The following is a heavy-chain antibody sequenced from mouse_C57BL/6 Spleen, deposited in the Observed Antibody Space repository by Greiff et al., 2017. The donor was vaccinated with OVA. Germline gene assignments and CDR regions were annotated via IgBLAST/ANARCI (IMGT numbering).Heavy chain of an antibody. CDR1: GYTFTSSW. CDR3: ARGYYALRYFDV. CDR2: IYPGSGST. V-gene: IGHV1-55*01. D-gene: IGHD1-1*01. Sequence: QVQLKQPGAELVKPGASVKMSCKASGYTFTSSWITWVKQRPGQGLEWIGDIYPGSGSTNYNEKFKSKATLTVDTSSSTAYMKLSSLTSEDSAVYYCARGYYALRYFDVWGTGTTVTVSS. J-gene: IGHJ1*03.